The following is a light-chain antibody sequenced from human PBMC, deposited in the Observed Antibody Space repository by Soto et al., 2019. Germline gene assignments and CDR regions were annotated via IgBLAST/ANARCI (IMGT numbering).Light chain of an antibody. CDR1: SSDVGNYNL. Sequence: QSALTQPASVSGSPGQSFTISCTGTSSDVGNYNLVSWYQQHPGKAPKLMIYEGRKRPSGVSNRFSGSKSGNTASLTISILQAEDESDYYCCSYACSSTYGFGTGTKLTVL. CDR2: EGR. J-gene: IGLJ1*01. V-gene: IGLV2-23*01. CDR3: CSYACSSTYG.